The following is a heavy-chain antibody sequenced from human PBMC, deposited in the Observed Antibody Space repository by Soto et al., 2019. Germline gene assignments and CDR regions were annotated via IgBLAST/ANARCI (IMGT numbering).Heavy chain of an antibody. J-gene: IGHJ6*02. CDR2: ISGTGGGT. V-gene: IGHV3-23*01. D-gene: IGHD3-10*01. CDR1: GFTFSSYA. Sequence: EVQLLESGGGLVQPGGSLRLSCTVSGFTFSSYAMTWVRQAPGXXLEWVXXISGTGGGTYYADSVKGRFTISRDNSKNTLYLQLDSLRVEDTALYYCAKDRXXFGEXXXXYYGMNVWGQGTTVTVSS. CDR3: AKDRXXFGEXXXXYYGMNV.